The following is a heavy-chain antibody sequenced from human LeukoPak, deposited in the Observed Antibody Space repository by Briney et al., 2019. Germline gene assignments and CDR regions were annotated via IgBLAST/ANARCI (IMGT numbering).Heavy chain of an antibody. D-gene: IGHD3-10*01. J-gene: IGHJ6*03. CDR1: GFTFDDYG. Sequence: GGSLRLSCAASGFTFDDYGMSWVRQAPGKGLEWVSGINWNGGSTGYADSVKGRFTVSRDNAKNSLYLQMNSLRAEDTALYYCARTPTATMVRGVISSGHTYYYYMDVWGKGTTVTVSS. CDR3: ARTPTATMVRGVISSGHTYYYYMDV. CDR2: INWNGGST. V-gene: IGHV3-20*04.